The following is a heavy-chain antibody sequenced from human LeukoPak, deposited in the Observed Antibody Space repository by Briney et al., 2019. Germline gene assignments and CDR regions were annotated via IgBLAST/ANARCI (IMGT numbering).Heavy chain of an antibody. J-gene: IGHJ4*02. CDR1: GYSFTSYW. CDR3: ARRSGSYLDY. D-gene: IGHD3-10*01. Sequence: GESLEISCKGSGYSFTSYWIGWVRQMPGKGLEWMGIIYPGDSESRYSPSFQGQVTISTDKSISTAYLQWSSLKASDTAMYYCARRSGSYLDYWGQGTLVTVSS. CDR2: IYPGDSES. V-gene: IGHV5-51*01.